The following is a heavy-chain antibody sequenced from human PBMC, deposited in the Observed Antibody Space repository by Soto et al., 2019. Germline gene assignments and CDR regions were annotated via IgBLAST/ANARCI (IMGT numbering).Heavy chain of an antibody. Sequence: QSGGSLRLSCAASGFIFSDYEMNWVRQAPGKGLEWISCISTRTNVYYADSVKGRFTVSRDDAKNSVYLQLDSLKVEDTAVYYCVRLTGWVTMIEGGIPLAMDVWGQGTTVTVSS. D-gene: IGHD3-22*01. V-gene: IGHV3-48*03. J-gene: IGHJ6*02. CDR1: GFIFSDYE. CDR3: VRLTGWVTMIEGGIPLAMDV. CDR2: ISTRTNV.